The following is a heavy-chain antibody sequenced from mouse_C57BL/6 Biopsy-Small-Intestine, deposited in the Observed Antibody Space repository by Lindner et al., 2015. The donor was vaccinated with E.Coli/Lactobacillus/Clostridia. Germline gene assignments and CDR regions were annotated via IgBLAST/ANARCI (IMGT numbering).Heavy chain of an antibody. CDR3: AERTRLAY. CDR1: GYAFSNSW. CDR2: ILPGDGDT. J-gene: IGHJ3*01. Sequence: VQLQESGPELVKPGASVKISCKASGYAFSNSWMNWVKQRPGKGLEWIGRILPGDGDTTYNGKFQGKATLTADKSSSIVYMQLSSLTSEDSAVYFCAERTRLAYWGQGTLVTVSA. V-gene: IGHV1-82*01.